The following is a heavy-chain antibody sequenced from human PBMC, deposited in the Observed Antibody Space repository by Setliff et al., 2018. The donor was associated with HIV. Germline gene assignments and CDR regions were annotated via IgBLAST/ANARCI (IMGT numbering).Heavy chain of an antibody. J-gene: IGHJ3*02. CDR3: ARSFCRHCPDDAFDI. D-gene: IGHD2-21*02. Sequence: QPGGSLRLSCAASGFTFSSYAMSWVRQAPGKGLEWVSAISGSGGSTYYADSVKGRFTISRDNAKNSVYLQMNSLRAEDTAVYYCARSFCRHCPDDAFDIWGQGTMVTVSS. V-gene: IGHV3-23*01. CDR1: GFTFSSYA. CDR2: ISGSGGST.